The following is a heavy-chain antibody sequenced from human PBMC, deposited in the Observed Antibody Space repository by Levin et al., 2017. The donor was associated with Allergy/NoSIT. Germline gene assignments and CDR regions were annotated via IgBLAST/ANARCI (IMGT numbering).Heavy chain of an antibody. CDR2: ISEIGRT. V-gene: IGHV4-59*01. Sequence: GSLSLTCTVSGGSMSHYYWSWIRQSPGKGLEYIGYISEIGRTNYNPSLQSRVSISIDTSKKQFSLKLTSVTAADTALYYCARDQLAYGMDVWGPGATVIVSS. J-gene: IGHJ6*02. CDR1: GGSMSHYY. CDR3: ARDQLAYGMDV. D-gene: IGHD2-2*01.